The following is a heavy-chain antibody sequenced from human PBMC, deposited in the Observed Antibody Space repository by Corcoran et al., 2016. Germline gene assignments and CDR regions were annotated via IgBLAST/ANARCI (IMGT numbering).Heavy chain of an antibody. V-gene: IGHV3-48*04. CDR1: GFTFSSNS. Sequence: EVQLVESGGGLVQPGGSLRLSCAASGFTFSSNSMNWVRQAPGKGLEWVSYISSSSSTIYYADSVKGRFTISRDNAKNSLYLQMNSLRAEETGVYYCARDLPRYSSGWYIDYWGQGTLVTVSS. D-gene: IGHD6-19*01. J-gene: IGHJ4*02. CDR3: ARDLPRYSSGWYIDY. CDR2: ISSSSSTI.